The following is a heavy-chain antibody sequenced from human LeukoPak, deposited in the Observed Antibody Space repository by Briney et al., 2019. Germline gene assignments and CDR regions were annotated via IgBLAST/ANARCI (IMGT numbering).Heavy chain of an antibody. D-gene: IGHD2-15*01. Sequence: GGSLRLSCAASGFTFSGSAMHWVRQAPGKGLEWVGRIRSKANSYASAYAASVTGRFTISRDDSKNTAYLQMISLKTEDTAVYYYIRHYLLGGGIAYFDYWGQGTLVTVSS. CDR2: IRSKANSYAS. V-gene: IGHV3-73*01. CDR3: IRHYLLGGGIAYFDY. J-gene: IGHJ4*02. CDR1: GFTFSGSA.